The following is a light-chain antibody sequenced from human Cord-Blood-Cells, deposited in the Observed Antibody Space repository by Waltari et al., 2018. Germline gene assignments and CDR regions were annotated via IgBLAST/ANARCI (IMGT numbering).Light chain of an antibody. V-gene: IGKV3-11*01. CDR1: QSVSSY. CDR3: QQRST. J-gene: IGKJ4*01. CDR2: DAS. Sequence: EIVLTQSPATLSLSPGERATPSCRASQSVSSYLAWYQQKPGQAPRLLIYDASNRATGIPARFSGSGSGTDFTLTISSLEPEDFAVYYCQQRSTFGGGTKVEIK.